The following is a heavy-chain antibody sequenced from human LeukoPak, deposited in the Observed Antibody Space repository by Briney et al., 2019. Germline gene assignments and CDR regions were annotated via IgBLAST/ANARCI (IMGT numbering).Heavy chain of an antibody. V-gene: IGHV1-24*01. J-gene: IGHJ4*02. CDR1: GYTLTELS. CDR3: ARTNVEMATIHY. CDR2: FDPEDGET. D-gene: IGHD5-24*01. Sequence: ASVKVSCKVSGYTLTELSMHWVRQAPGKGLEWMGGFDPEDGETIYAQKFQGRVTMTRDTSISTAYMELSRLRSDDTAVYYCARTNVEMATIHYWGQGTLVTVSS.